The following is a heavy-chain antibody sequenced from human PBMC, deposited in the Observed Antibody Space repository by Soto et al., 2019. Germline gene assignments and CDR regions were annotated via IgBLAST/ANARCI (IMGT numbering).Heavy chain of an antibody. V-gene: IGHV4-30-2*01. CDR3: ARFRGTAILDY. Sequence: SETLSLTCAVSGGSISSGGYSWSWIRQPPGKGLEWIGYLYHTGNTYYNPSLESRVTITVDRSKNQFSLELTSVTAADTAVYYCARFRGTAILDYWGQGTLVTVSS. J-gene: IGHJ4*02. D-gene: IGHD2-21*02. CDR1: GGSISSGGYS. CDR2: LYHTGNT.